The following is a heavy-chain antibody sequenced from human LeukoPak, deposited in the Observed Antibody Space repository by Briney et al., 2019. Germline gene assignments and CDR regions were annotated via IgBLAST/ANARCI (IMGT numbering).Heavy chain of an antibody. J-gene: IGHJ4*02. CDR2: ISYTGST. Sequence: SETLSLTCTVSGGSTSSYYWTWIRQPPGKRLEWIGYISYTGSTNYNPSLKSRVTISVETSKNQFSLKLSSVTAADTAVYYCARVTGYMIEDYFDYWGQGTLVTVSS. CDR1: GGSTSSYY. V-gene: IGHV4-59*01. CDR3: ARVTGYMIEDYFDY. D-gene: IGHD3-22*01.